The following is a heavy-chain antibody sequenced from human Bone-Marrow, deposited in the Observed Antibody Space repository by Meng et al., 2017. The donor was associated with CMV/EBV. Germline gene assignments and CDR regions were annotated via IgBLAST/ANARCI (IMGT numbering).Heavy chain of an antibody. CDR3: ARDLQYQLLYQNYYYYGMDV. D-gene: IGHD2-2*02. J-gene: IGHJ6*02. V-gene: IGHV4-39*07. Sequence: SETRSLTCIVSGGSISSSSYYWGWIRQPPGKGLEWIGSIYYSGSTYYNPSLKSRVTISVDTSKNQFSLKLSSVTAADTAVYYCARDLQYQLLYQNYYYYGMDVWGQGTTVTVSS. CDR2: IYYSGST. CDR1: GGSISSSSYY.